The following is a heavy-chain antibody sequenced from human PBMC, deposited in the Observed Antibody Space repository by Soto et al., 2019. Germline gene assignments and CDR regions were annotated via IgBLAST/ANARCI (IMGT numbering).Heavy chain of an antibody. CDR2: ISAYNGTT. CDR3: AGTVLRYFDWLPGGPDAFDI. J-gene: IGHJ3*02. Sequence: ASVKVSCKASGYTFTSYGISWVRQAPGQGLEWMGWISAYNGTTNYAQKLQGRVTMTTDTSTSTAYMELRSLRSDDTAVYYCAGTVLRYFDWLPGGPDAFDIWGQGTMVTVSS. D-gene: IGHD3-9*01. V-gene: IGHV1-18*01. CDR1: GYTFTSYG.